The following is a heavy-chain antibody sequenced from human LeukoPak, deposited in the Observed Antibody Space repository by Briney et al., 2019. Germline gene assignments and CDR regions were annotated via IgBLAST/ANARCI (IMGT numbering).Heavy chain of an antibody. CDR3: AKDPIPGRIAAAGTGWFDY. V-gene: IGHV3-30*18. J-gene: IGHJ5*01. D-gene: IGHD6-13*01. CDR2: ISFDGSNK. Sequence: PGRSLRLSCAASGXTFSSYGMHWVRQAPGKGLEWVAVISFDGSNKYCSDSVKGRFTISRDNFKNTLYLQMNSLRAEDTAVYYCAKDPIPGRIAAAGTGWFDYWGQGTLVTVSS. CDR1: GXTFSSYG.